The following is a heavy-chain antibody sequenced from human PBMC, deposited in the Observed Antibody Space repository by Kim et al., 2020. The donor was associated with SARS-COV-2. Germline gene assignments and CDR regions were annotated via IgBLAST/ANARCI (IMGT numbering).Heavy chain of an antibody. CDR1: GGSISSSSYY. J-gene: IGHJ4*02. D-gene: IGHD4-17*01. V-gene: IGHV4-39*01. Sequence: SETLSLTCIVSGGSISSSSYYWGWIRQPPGKGLEWIGMIYYSGSTYYNPSLKSRVTISVDTSKNQFSLKLSSVTAADTAVHYCAIDGRTYGDPLPFDYWGQGTLVTVSS. CDR3: AIDGRTYGDPLPFDY. CDR2: IYYSGST.